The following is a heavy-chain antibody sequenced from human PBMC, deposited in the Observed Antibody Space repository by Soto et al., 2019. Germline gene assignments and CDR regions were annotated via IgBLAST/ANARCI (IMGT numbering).Heavy chain of an antibody. CDR1: GTSISSTYW. Sequence: QVQLKQSGPGLVRPSGTLSLTCRVSGTSISSTYWWTWVRQSPGKGLAWIGDIYHNGITKYNPSLKSLVSLSVDESYNQFSLKLTSVTAADTAVYYCATVNPRIVVVLAEFPTWGQGTLVTVSS. CDR2: IYHNGIT. D-gene: IGHD2-21*01. CDR3: ATVNPRIVVVLAEFPT. J-gene: IGHJ4*02. V-gene: IGHV4-4*02.